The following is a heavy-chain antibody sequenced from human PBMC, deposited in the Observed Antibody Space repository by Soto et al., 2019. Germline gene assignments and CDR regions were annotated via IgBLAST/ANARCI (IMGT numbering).Heavy chain of an antibody. CDR2: ISTYNGKT. V-gene: IGHV1-18*01. CDR1: GYTFTSYG. D-gene: IGHD6-19*01. J-gene: IGHJ4*02. Sequence: GXSVKVSCKASGYTFTSYGISWVRQAPGQGFEWMGWISTYNGKTDYAQILQGRVTMTTVTSTSTAYMELRSLRSDDTAVYYCARVPGYSSGWAHYWGQGTLVTVSS. CDR3: ARVPGYSSGWAHY.